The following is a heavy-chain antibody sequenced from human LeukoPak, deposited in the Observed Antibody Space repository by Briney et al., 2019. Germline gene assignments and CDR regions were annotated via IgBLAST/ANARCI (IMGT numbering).Heavy chain of an antibody. CDR3: ARLSGATVVTSNFDY. J-gene: IGHJ4*02. D-gene: IGHD4-23*01. Sequence: PSETLSLTCTVSGGSISSYYWSWIRQPPGKGLEWIGYIYYSESTNYNPSLKSRVTISVDTSKNQFSLKLSSVTAADTAVYYCARLSGATVVTSNFDYWGQGTLVTVSS. CDR1: GGSISSYY. V-gene: IGHV4-59*08. CDR2: IYYSEST.